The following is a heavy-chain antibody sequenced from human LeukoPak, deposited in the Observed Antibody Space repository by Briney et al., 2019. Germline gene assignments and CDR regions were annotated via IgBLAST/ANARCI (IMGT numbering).Heavy chain of an antibody. CDR2: IIPIFGTA. CDR1: GYTFTSYG. J-gene: IGHJ6*03. Sequence: SVKVSCKASGYTFTSYGISWVRQAPGQGLEWVGGIIPIFGTANYAQKFQGRVTITADESTSTAYMELSSLRSEDTAVYYCARRPAAAGSIYYMDVWGKGTTVTVSS. V-gene: IGHV1-69*13. D-gene: IGHD6-13*01. CDR3: ARRPAAAGSIYYMDV.